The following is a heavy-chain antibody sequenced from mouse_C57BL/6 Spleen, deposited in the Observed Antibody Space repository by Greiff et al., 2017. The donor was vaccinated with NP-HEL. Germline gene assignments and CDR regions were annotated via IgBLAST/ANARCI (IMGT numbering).Heavy chain of an antibody. CDR3: AKGANWDPSYAMDY. V-gene: IGHV2-5*01. CDR1: GFSLTSYG. CDR2: IWRGGST. D-gene: IGHD4-1*01. Sequence: VQVVESGPGLVQPSQSLSITCTVSGFSLTSYGVHWVRQSPGKGLEWLGVIWRGGSTDYNAAFMSRLSITKDNSKSQVFFKMNSLQADDTAIYYCAKGANWDPSYAMDYWGQGTSVTVSS. J-gene: IGHJ4*01.